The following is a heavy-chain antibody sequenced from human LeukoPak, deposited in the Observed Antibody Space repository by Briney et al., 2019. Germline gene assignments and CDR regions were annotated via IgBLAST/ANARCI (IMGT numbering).Heavy chain of an antibody. Sequence: SETLSLTCTVSGGSIRGYYWSWIRQPPGKGLEYIGYIYYSGITNYNPSLKSRVTISVDTSKNQFSLKLSSVTAADTAVYYCARLGMAGVAAPRYMDVWGKGTTVTISS. V-gene: IGHV4-59*12. D-gene: IGHD2-15*01. CDR1: GGSIRGYY. CDR3: ARLGMAGVAAPRYMDV. J-gene: IGHJ6*03. CDR2: IYYSGIT.